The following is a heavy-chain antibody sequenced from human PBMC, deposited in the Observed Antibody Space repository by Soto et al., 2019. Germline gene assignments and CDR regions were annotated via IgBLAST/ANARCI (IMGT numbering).Heavy chain of an antibody. CDR2: ISSSSSTI. CDR1: GFTFSSYS. D-gene: IGHD3-10*01. Sequence: GGSLRLSCAASGFTFSSYSMNWVRQAPGKGLEWVSYISSSSSTIYYADSVKGRFTISRDNAKNSLYLQMNSLRDEDTAVYYCARDLKMRRLWFGELLHNWFDPWGQGTLVTVSS. J-gene: IGHJ5*02. V-gene: IGHV3-48*02. CDR3: ARDLKMRRLWFGELLHNWFDP.